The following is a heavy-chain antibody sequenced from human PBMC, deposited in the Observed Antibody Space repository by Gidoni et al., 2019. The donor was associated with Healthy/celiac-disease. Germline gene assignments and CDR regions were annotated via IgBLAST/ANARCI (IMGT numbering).Heavy chain of an antibody. CDR3: ARGKTDTAMDNYYYYMDV. CDR1: GGSFCSYA. V-gene: IGHV1-69*06. CDR2: IIPIFGTA. J-gene: IGHJ6*03. D-gene: IGHD5-18*01. Sequence: QVQLVQSGAEVKKPGSSVKVSCKASGGSFCSYAISCVRQAPGQGLEWMGGIIPIFGTADYAQKFQGRVTITADKSTSTAYMELSSLRSEDTAVYYCARGKTDTAMDNYYYYMDVWGKGTTVTVSS.